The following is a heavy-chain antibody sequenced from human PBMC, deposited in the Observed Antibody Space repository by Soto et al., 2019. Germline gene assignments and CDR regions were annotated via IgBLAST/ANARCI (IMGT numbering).Heavy chain of an antibody. V-gene: IGHV3-11*01. CDR2: ISSSGSII. D-gene: IGHD5-12*01. CDR1: GFTFSDYY. Sequence: GSLRLSCAASGFTFSDYYMSWIRQAPGKGVEWVSYISSSGSIIYYADSVKGRFTISRDNAKNSLYLQMNSLRAEDTAVYYCARVGRGYDFVVVAFDIWGQGTMVTVSS. J-gene: IGHJ3*02. CDR3: ARVGRGYDFVVVAFDI.